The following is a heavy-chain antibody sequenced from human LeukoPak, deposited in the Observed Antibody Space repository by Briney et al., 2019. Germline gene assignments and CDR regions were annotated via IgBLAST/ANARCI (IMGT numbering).Heavy chain of an antibody. Sequence: PGGSLRLSCTASGFTFSSYSMNWVRQAPGKGLEWVSSISSSSKYIFYADSVKGRFTISRDNAENSLYLQMNSLRAEDTAVYYCARFETVTPELDDYWGQGTLVTVSS. J-gene: IGHJ4*02. CDR1: GFTFSSYS. CDR3: ARFETVTPELDDY. V-gene: IGHV3-21*01. D-gene: IGHD4-17*01. CDR2: ISSSSKYI.